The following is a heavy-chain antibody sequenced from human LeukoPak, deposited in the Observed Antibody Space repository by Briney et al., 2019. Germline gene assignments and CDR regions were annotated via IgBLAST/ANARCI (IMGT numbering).Heavy chain of an antibody. CDR1: GYTFTSYG. Sequence: GASVKVSCKASGYTFTSYGISWVRQAPGQGLEWMAWISAYNGNTNYAQKLQGRVTMTTDTSTSTAYMELRSLRSDDTAVYYCAREFYYYDSSGYLDYWGQGTLVTVSS. V-gene: IGHV1-18*01. CDR3: AREFYYYDSSGYLDY. D-gene: IGHD3-22*01. CDR2: ISAYNGNT. J-gene: IGHJ4*02.